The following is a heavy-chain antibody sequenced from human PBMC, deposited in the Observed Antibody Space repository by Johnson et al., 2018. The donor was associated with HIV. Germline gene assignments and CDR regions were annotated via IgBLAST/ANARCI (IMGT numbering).Heavy chain of an antibody. CDR2: IKQDGSEK. V-gene: IGHV3-7*01. D-gene: IGHD3-16*01. Sequence: MQLVESGGGLVQPGGSLRLSCAASGFIFSDYYMTWFRQAPGKGLEWVANIKQDGSEKYYVDSVKGRFTISRDNAKNSLYLQMNSLRAEDTAVYYCARRFGAAFDIWGQGTMVTVSS. J-gene: IGHJ3*02. CDR1: GFIFSDYY. CDR3: ARRFGAAFDI.